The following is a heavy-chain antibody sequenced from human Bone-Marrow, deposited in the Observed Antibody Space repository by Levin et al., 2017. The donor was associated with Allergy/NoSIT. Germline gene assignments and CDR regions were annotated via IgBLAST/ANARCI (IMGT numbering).Heavy chain of an antibody. CDR2: INHSGST. V-gene: IGHV4-34*01. Sequence: SETLSLTCAVYGGSFSGYYWSWIRQPPGKGLEWIGEINHSGSTNYNPSLKSRVTISVDTSKNQFSLKLSSVTAADTAVYYCASRPIVVVIYDYWGQGTLVTVSS. D-gene: IGHD3-22*01. J-gene: IGHJ4*02. CDR1: GGSFSGYY. CDR3: ASRPIVVVIYDY.